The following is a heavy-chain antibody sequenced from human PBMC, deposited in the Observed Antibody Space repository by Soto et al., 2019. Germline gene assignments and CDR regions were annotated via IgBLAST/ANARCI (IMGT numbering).Heavy chain of an antibody. CDR2: IRSKAYGGTT. D-gene: IGHD2-15*01. CDR3: TRDFPYYCSGGSCYSVYFDY. CDR1: GFSFGDYA. Sequence: GGSLRLSCTASGFSFGDYAMSWFRQAPGKGLEWVGFIRSKAYGGTTEYAASVKGRFTISRDDSKSIAYLQMNSLKTEDTAVYYCTRDFPYYCSGGSCYSVYFDYWGQGTLVTVSS. J-gene: IGHJ4*02. V-gene: IGHV3-49*03.